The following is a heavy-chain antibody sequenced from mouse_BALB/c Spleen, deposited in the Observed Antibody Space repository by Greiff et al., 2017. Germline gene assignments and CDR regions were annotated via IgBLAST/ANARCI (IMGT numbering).Heavy chain of an antibody. CDR2: INPSSGYP. V-gene: IGHV1-4*01. CDR1: GYTFTSYW. Sequence: QVQLQQSGTVLARPGASVKMSCNASGYTFTSYWMHWVNQRPGQGLEWIGYINPSSGYPTYNQKFKDKATLTADKSSSTAYMQLSSLTSEDSAVYYCAREYYGHYAMDYWGQGTSVTVSA. D-gene: IGHD1-2*01. J-gene: IGHJ4*01. CDR3: AREYYGHYAMDY.